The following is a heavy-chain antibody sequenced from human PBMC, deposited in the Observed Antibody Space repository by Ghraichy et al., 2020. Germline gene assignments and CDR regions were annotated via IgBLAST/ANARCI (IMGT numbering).Heavy chain of an antibody. CDR2: IYYSGST. D-gene: IGHD4-17*01. CDR1: GGSISSGGYY. V-gene: IGHV4-31*03. J-gene: IGHJ6*02. Sequence: SETLSLTCTVSGGSISSGGYYWSWIRQHPGKGLEWIGYIYYSGSTYYNPSLKSRVTISVDTSKNQFSLKLSSVTAADTAVYYCARDPAMTTVTTEGMDVWGQGTTVTVSS. CDR3: ARDPAMTTVTTEGMDV.